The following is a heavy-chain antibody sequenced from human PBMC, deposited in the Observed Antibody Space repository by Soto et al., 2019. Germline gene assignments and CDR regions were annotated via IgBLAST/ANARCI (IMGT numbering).Heavy chain of an antibody. CDR2: VSSDGSKK. D-gene: IGHD6-19*01. Sequence: VQLVESGGGVVQPGRSLRLSCAASGFTFSNYGMHWVRQAPGKGLEWVAVVSSDGSKKYYVDSVKGRFTISRDNSKNTLFLQMDSLTGEDTAVYYCATDGPGKQSLVGYYFDYWGQGTSVTVSS. CDR1: GFTFSNYG. CDR3: ATDGPGKQSLVGYYFDY. V-gene: IGHV3-30*03. J-gene: IGHJ4*02.